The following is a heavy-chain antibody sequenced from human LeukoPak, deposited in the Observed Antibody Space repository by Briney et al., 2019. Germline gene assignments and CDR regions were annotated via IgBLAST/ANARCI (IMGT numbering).Heavy chain of an antibody. V-gene: IGHV4-59*06. Sequence: SETLSLTCTVSGGSISSYYWSWIRQHPGKGLEWIGYIYYSGSTYYNPSLKSRVTISVDTSKNQFSLKLSSVTAADTAVYYCARADPYDSSGYSLGADAFDIWGQGTMVTVSS. CDR3: ARADPYDSSGYSLGADAFDI. D-gene: IGHD3-22*01. CDR1: GGSISSYY. CDR2: IYYSGST. J-gene: IGHJ3*02.